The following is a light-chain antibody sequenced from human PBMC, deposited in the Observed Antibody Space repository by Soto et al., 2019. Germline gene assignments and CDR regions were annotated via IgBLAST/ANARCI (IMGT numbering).Light chain of an antibody. CDR2: AAS. CDR3: QEYGSSPT. Sequence: EVAMAQTPVTLSLSPGETATLSCRASQAFRSSFLAWYQQKPGQAPRLLMYAASNRATGIPDRFSGSGSGTEFTLTISRLEPEDFAVYFCQEYGSSPTFGQGTKVEIK. J-gene: IGKJ1*01. CDR1: QAFRSSF. V-gene: IGKV3-20*01.